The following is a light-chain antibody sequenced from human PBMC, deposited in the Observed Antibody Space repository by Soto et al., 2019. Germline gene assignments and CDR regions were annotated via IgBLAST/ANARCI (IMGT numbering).Light chain of an antibody. CDR1: QSISSSF. Sequence: EIVLTQSPGTQSLSPGERATRSCRASQSISSSFLAWYQQRPGQSPRLIIYGASSRATGSPARFRGSGSGTDFTLPISRLEPEDSATYYCLQDINYPWTFGQGTTVDIK. CDR3: LQDINYPWT. V-gene: IGKV3-20*01. J-gene: IGKJ1*01. CDR2: GAS.